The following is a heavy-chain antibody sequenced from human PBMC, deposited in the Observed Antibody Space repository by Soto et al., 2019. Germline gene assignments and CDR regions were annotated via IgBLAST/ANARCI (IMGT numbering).Heavy chain of an antibody. CDR2: IKQDGSQN. CDR3: ARDHSSGWKLDH. CDR1: GFTFSNYW. V-gene: IGHV3-7*01. J-gene: IGHJ4*02. Sequence: VSLRLSCAASGFTFSNYWMSWVRQAPGKGLEWVANIKQDGSQNYYVDSVKGRFTTSRDNTKNSFYLQMDSLRAEETAVYYSARDHSSGWKLDHCGRGTLDTVSS. D-gene: IGHD6-19*01.